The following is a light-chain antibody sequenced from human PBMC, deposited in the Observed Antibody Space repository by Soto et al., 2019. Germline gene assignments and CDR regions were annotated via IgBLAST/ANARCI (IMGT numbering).Light chain of an antibody. J-gene: IGKJ1*01. CDR1: QSVSSSY. V-gene: IGKV3-20*01. CDR3: QQYGSSPRT. Sequence: IVLTQSRGTLSLSPGERATLSCRASQSVSSSYLAWYQQKPGQAPRLLIYGASSRATGIPDRFSGSGSGTDFTLTISRLEPEDFAVYYCQQYGSSPRTFGQGTKVDIK. CDR2: GAS.